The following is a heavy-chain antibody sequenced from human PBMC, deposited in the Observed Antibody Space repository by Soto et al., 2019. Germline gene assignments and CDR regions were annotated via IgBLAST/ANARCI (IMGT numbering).Heavy chain of an antibody. CDR3: AKLPNCGGDCDFDY. J-gene: IGHJ4*02. D-gene: IGHD2-21*02. CDR2: VRFDASNK. CDR1: GFAFSSYG. V-gene: IGHV3-30*02. Sequence: QVQLVESGGGVVQPGGSLRLSCATSGFAFSSYGMHWVRQAPGKGLEWVAVVRFDASNKYYADSVKGRFTISRDNSKSMVYLQMNSLRPDDTAVYYCAKLPNCGGDCDFDYWGQGTLVTVSS.